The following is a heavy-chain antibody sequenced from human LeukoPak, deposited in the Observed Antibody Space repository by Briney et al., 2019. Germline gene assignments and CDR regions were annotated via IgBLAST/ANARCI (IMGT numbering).Heavy chain of an antibody. J-gene: IGHJ4*02. V-gene: IGHV4-4*07. Sequence: SETLSLTCTVSGGSISSYYWSWIRQPAGKGLEWIGRIYTSGSTNYNPSLKSRVTMSVDTSKNQFSLKLSSVTAADTAVYYCARDRYYYDSSGYRFFDYWGQGTLVTVSS. CDR3: ARDRYYYDSSGYRFFDY. D-gene: IGHD3-22*01. CDR2: IYTSGST. CDR1: GGSISSYY.